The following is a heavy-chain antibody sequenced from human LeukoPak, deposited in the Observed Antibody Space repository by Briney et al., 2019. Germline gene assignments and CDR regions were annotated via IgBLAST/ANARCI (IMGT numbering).Heavy chain of an antibody. V-gene: IGHV4-39*01. CDR2: VYYDGTS. CDR3: VRHISTNTGYFDS. CDR1: GGSINSHSYY. J-gene: IGHJ4*02. D-gene: IGHD5-24*01. Sequence: PETLSLTCTVSGGSINSHSYYWGWIRQPPGKGLEWIGSVYYDGTSYSNPSFKSRVAVFVDTSRDQFSLDLSFVTAADTALYYCVRHISTNTGYFDSCGQGTLVSVSS.